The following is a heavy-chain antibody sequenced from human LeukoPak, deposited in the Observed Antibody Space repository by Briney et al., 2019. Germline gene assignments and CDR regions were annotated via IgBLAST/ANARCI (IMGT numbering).Heavy chain of an antibody. V-gene: IGHV4-34*01. J-gene: IGHJ4*02. Sequence: SETLSLTCAVYGGSFSGYYCSWIRQPPGKGLEWIGEINHSGSTNYNPSLKSRVTISVDTSKNQFSLKLSSVTAADTAVYYCARAAYGSGATYGYWGQGTLVTVSS. CDR3: ARAAYGSGATYGY. CDR1: GGSFSGYY. D-gene: IGHD3-10*01. CDR2: INHSGST.